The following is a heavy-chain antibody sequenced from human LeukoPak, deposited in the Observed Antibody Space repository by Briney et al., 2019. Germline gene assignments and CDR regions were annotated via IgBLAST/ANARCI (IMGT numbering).Heavy chain of an antibody. J-gene: IGHJ4*02. V-gene: IGHV7-4-1*01. CDR3: VRELETMVRGVVVDY. CDR2: INTNSGNP. Sequence: ASVKVSCKASGYIFDRYAMNWVRQAPGQGLEWMEWINTNSGNPTYAQGFTGRFVFSLDTSVSTAYLQIFNLKAEDTAVYYCVRELETMVRGVVVDYWGQGTLVYVSS. D-gene: IGHD3-10*01. CDR1: GYIFDRYA.